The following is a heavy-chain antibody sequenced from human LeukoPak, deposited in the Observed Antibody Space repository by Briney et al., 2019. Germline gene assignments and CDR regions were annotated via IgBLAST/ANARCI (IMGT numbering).Heavy chain of an antibody. J-gene: IGHJ6*04. V-gene: IGHV4-38-2*01. D-gene: IGHD5-18*01. Sequence: SETLSLPCAFSGFSLNRGYYLGLIPQPPREGVGWVWSIYHSGSAYYNPSLKSRVTISVDTSKNQFSLKLSSVTAADTAVYYCARLSNGGYSYSDVWGKGTTVTVSS. CDR3: ARLSNGGYSYSDV. CDR1: GFSLNRGYY. CDR2: IYHSGSA.